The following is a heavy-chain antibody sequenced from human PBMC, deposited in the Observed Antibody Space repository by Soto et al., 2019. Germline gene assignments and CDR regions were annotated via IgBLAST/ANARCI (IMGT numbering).Heavy chain of an antibody. Sequence: GGSLRLSCAASGFTFSSYGMHWVRQAPGKGLEWVAVIWYDGSNKYYADSVKGRFTISRDNSKNTLYLQMNSLRAEDTAVYYCARVGILTGYSPKAYYYYGMDVWGQGTTVTVSS. CDR1: GFTFSSYG. D-gene: IGHD3-9*01. CDR3: ARVGILTGYSPKAYYYYGMDV. J-gene: IGHJ6*02. V-gene: IGHV3-33*01. CDR2: IWYDGSNK.